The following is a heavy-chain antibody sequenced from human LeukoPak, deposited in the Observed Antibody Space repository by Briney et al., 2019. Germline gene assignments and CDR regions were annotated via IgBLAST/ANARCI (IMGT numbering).Heavy chain of an antibody. Sequence: SETLSLTCTVSGGSISSSSYYWGWIRQPPGKGLEWIGSIYYSGSTYYNPSLKSRVTISADTSKNQFSLKLSSVTAADTAVYYCARHGTPLRYGSGNYYKGAPFDYWGQGTLVTVSS. D-gene: IGHD3-10*01. CDR3: ARHGTPLRYGSGNYYKGAPFDY. CDR1: GGSISSSSYY. V-gene: IGHV4-39*01. CDR2: IYYSGST. J-gene: IGHJ4*02.